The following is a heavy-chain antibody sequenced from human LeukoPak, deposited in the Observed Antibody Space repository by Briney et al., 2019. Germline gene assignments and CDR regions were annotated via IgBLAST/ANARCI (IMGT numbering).Heavy chain of an antibody. D-gene: IGHD3-10*01. Sequence: SETLSLTCSVSGYSIRSGYYWGWIRQTPGKGLEWIGSSYHSDSTYYNPSLKSRVTISIDTSKNQFSLNLYSLTAADTAVYYCARGAGRFHGAFDIWGQGIMVTVSS. CDR2: SYHSDST. CDR1: GYSIRSGYY. J-gene: IGHJ3*02. CDR3: ARGAGRFHGAFDI. V-gene: IGHV4-38-2*02.